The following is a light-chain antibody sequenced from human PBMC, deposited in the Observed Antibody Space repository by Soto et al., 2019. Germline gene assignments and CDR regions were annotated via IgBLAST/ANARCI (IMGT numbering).Light chain of an antibody. CDR1: SSDVGGYNY. Sequence: QSALTQPPSASGSRGQSVTISCTGTSSDVGGYNYVSWYQQHPGKAPKLMIYEVNKRPSGVPDRFSGSKSGNTASLTVSGLQAEDEAGYYCSSHAGSNNLVFGGGTKLTVL. CDR2: EVN. V-gene: IGLV2-8*01. CDR3: SSHAGSNNLV. J-gene: IGLJ3*02.